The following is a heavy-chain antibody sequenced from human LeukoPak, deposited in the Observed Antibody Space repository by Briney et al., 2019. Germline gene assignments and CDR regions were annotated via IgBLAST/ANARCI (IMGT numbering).Heavy chain of an antibody. V-gene: IGHV4-4*07. CDR2: IYPTGTT. Sequence: SETLSLTCTVSGGSFNSYYWGWVRQPAGKGLEWIGRIYPTGTTNYSPSFKSRLTTSLDTSKKQFSLKLRSVTAADTAVYYCGRQGYTASYYFVDYWSQGTLVTVSS. D-gene: IGHD3-10*01. J-gene: IGHJ4*02. CDR3: GRQGYTASYYFVDY. CDR1: GGSFNSYY.